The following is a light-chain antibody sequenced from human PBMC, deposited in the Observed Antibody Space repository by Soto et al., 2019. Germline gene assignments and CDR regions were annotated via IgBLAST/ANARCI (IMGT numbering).Light chain of an antibody. CDR1: SSDIGDYDY. CDR3: CSYTDIALDVV. V-gene: IGLV2-14*01. CDR2: DVT. Sequence: QSVLTQPASVSGSPGQSITISCTGNSSDIGDYDYVSWYQHLPGKAPKLLIFDVTHRPSGVSDRFSGSKSGNTASLTISGVRPEDEADYYCCSYTDIALDVVFGGGTKVTVL. J-gene: IGLJ2*01.